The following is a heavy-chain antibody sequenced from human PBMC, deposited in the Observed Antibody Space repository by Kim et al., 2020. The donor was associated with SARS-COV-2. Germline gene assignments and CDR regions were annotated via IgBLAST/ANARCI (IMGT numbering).Heavy chain of an antibody. CDR3: TTGLSGLGSYYNRLYLDH. D-gene: IGHD3-10*01. V-gene: IGHV3-15*01. CDR2: VKSEVDGGTT. Sequence: GGSLRLSCTASGFYFNNAWMTWVRQAPGKGLEWIGRVKSEVDGGTTEYAAPVRGRVTISRDDSKEMVFLQMSSLKTEDTAVYYCTTGLSGLGSYYNRLYLDHWGRGTLVTVSS. CDR1: GFYFNNAW. J-gene: IGHJ4*02.